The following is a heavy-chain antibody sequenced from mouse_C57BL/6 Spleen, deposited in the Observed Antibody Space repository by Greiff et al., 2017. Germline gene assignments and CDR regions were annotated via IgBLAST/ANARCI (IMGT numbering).Heavy chain of an antibody. V-gene: IGHV1-64*01. J-gene: IGHJ3*01. D-gene: IGHD2-4*01. CDR3: AKGDYDVDGFAY. Sequence: QVQLQQSGAELVKPGASVKLSCKASGYTFTSYWMHWVKQRPGQGLEWIGMIHPNSGSTNYNEKFKSKATLTVDKSSSTAYMQLSSLTSEDSAVYYCAKGDYDVDGFAYWGQGTLVTVAA. CDR1: GYTFTSYW. CDR2: IHPNSGST.